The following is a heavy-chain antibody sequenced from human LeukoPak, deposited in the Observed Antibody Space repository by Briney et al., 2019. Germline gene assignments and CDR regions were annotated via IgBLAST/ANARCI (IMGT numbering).Heavy chain of an antibody. CDR3: ARGQWLVRTGEYYFDY. CDR2: INAGNGNT. CDR1: GYTFTSYA. Sequence: GASVKVSCKASGYTFTSYAMHWVRQAPGQRLEWMGWINAGNGNTKYSQKFQGRVTITRDTSASTAYMELSSLRSEDTAVYYCARGQWLVRTGEYYFDYWGQGTLVTVSS. V-gene: IGHV1-3*01. J-gene: IGHJ4*02. D-gene: IGHD6-19*01.